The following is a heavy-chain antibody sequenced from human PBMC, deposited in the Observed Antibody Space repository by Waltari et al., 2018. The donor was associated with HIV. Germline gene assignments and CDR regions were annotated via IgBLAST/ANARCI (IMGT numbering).Heavy chain of an antibody. D-gene: IGHD3-10*01. CDR3: IKEASLMVWAPEKSPV. CDR1: GFNFGDYA. Sequence: LAFGGDFVQPGGRLRLPCVGYGFNFGDYALCWVRQSPGRGLQWISRISVGGTTTSYADSVKGRFTIFRENSRNTLYLQLNDLRTEDTAVYFCIKEASLMVWAPEKSPVWGRGTTVTVSP. J-gene: IGHJ3*01. CDR2: ISVGGTTT. V-gene: IGHV3-23*03.